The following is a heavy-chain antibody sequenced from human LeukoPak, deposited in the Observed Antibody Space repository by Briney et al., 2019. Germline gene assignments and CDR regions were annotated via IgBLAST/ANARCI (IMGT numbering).Heavy chain of an antibody. J-gene: IGHJ4*02. CDR3: ARGLANSRDY. CDR1: GFTFSSYA. V-gene: IGHV3-30*04. Sequence: GGSLRLSCAASGFTFSSYAMHWVRQAPGKGLEWVAVISYDGSNKYYADSVKGRFTISRDNSKDTLYLQMNSLRTEDTAVYYCARGLANSRDYWGQGTLVTVSS. CDR2: ISYDGSNK.